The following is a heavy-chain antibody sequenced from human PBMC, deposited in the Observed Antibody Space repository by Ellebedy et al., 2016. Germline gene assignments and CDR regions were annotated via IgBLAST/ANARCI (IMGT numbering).Heavy chain of an antibody. D-gene: IGHD6-19*01. CDR1: GFIVSSNY. CDR3: ARGNAVPGPEPLDY. J-gene: IGHJ4*02. V-gene: IGHV3-66*01. CDR2: MYAGGTI. Sequence: GESLKISCAASGFIVSSNYLSWVRQAPGKGLEWVSVMYAGGTIHYADSVKGRFTISRDNSKNTLYLQMNSLRAEDTAVYYCARGNAVPGPEPLDYWGQGTLVTVSS.